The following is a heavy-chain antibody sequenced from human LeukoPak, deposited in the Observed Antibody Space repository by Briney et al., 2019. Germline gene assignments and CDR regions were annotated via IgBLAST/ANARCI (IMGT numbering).Heavy chain of an antibody. CDR2: INPNSGGT. V-gene: IGHV1-2*02. J-gene: IGHJ5*02. CDR3: ARGLQWLVQSWFDP. Sequence: ASVKVSCKASGYTFTGYYMHWVRQAPGQGLEWMGWINPNSGGTNYAQKFQGRVTMARDTSISTAYMELSRLRSDDTAVYYRARGLQWLVQSWFDPWGQGTLVTVSS. D-gene: IGHD6-19*01. CDR1: GYTFTGYY.